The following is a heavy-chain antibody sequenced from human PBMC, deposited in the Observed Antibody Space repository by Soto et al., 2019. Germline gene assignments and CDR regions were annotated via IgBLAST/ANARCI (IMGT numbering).Heavy chain of an antibody. J-gene: IGHJ4*02. V-gene: IGHV4-39*01. Sequence: SETLSLTCTVSGGSISSSSYYWGWIRQPPGKGLEWIGSIYYSGSTYYNPSLKSRVTISVDTSKNQFSLKLSSVTAADTAVYYCASFALQDIVVVVADFDYWGQGTLVTVSS. CDR2: IYYSGST. CDR3: ASFALQDIVVVVADFDY. D-gene: IGHD2-15*01. CDR1: GGSISSSSYY.